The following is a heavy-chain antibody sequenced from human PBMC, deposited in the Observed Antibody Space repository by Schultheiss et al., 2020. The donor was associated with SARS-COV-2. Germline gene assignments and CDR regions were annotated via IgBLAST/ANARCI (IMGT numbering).Heavy chain of an antibody. D-gene: IGHD1-26*01. CDR3: ARHQWELLQAYAFDI. V-gene: IGHV3-23*01. J-gene: IGHJ3*02. CDR2: ISGSGGST. CDR1: GFTFSSYA. Sequence: GGSLRLSCAASGFTFSSYAMSWVRQAPGKGLEWVSAISGSGGSTYYADSVKGRFTISRDNSKNTLYLQMNSLRAEDTAVYYCARHQWELLQAYAFDIWGQGTMVTVSS.